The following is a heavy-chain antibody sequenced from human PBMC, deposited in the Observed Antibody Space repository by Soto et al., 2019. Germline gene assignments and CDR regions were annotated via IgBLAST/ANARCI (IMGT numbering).Heavy chain of an antibody. CDR3: ARDNYYYDPPTQLTDY. V-gene: IGHV3-21*01. J-gene: IGHJ4*02. CDR1: GFTFSSYS. CDR2: ISSSSGYI. Sequence: EVQLVESGGGLVKPGGSLRLSCAASGFTFSSYSMKWVRQAPGKGLDWVSSISSSSGYIDYADSVKGRFTISRDNAKNFLFLKLDSLRAGDSAVYYWARDNYYYDPPTQLTDYGGQGTLVTVPS. D-gene: IGHD3-22*01.